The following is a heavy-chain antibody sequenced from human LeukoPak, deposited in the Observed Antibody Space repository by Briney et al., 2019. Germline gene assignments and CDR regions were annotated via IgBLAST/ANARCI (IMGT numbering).Heavy chain of an antibody. CDR1: GGTFGEYA. Sequence: PGGCLRLSGTASGGTFGEYAMSWVRQASGKWLEPVGFFRSKAYCGTTEYAAAVKGRFTISRDDPKSIDYLQMNSLKTEHTALYYRPRDQGHWGQRPLLTVSS. V-gene: IGHV3-49*04. J-gene: IGHJ4*02. CDR2: FRSKAYCGTT. CDR3: PRDQGH.